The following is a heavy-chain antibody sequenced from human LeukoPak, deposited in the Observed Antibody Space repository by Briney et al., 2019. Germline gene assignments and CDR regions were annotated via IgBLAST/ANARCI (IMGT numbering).Heavy chain of an antibody. Sequence: GGSLRLSCAASGFTFSSYAMSWVRQAPGKGLEWVSAISGSGGSTYYADSVKGRFTISRDNSKNTLYLLMNSLRAEDTAVYYCAKVPSMVRGVIIGYWGQGTLVTVSS. CDR3: AKVPSMVRGVIIGY. V-gene: IGHV3-23*01. CDR1: GFTFSSYA. CDR2: ISGSGGST. D-gene: IGHD3-10*01. J-gene: IGHJ4*02.